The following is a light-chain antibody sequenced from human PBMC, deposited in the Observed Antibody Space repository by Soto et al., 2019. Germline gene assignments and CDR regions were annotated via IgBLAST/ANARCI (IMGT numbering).Light chain of an antibody. CDR1: QSVSSN. J-gene: IGKJ1*01. CDR3: QQYNAWPRT. CDR2: GAS. Sequence: EIVMTQSPATLSVSPGARATLSCRASQSVSSNLAWYQQKPGQAPRLLISGASTRATGNPARFSGSGSGTEFILTISSLQSEDFAVYYCQQYNAWPRTFGQGTKVEIK. V-gene: IGKV3-15*01.